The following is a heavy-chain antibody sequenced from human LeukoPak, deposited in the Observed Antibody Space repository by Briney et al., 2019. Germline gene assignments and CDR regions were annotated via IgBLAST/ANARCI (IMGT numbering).Heavy chain of an antibody. V-gene: IGHV3-23*01. CDR1: GFTFSSYA. D-gene: IGHD2-21*02. Sequence: GGSLRLSCAASGFTFSSYAMSWVRQAPGRGLEWLSSISGSDDSTYYADSVKGRFTISRDNSRNTLYLQMNSLRPQDTAVYHCPKACGTTDCFTSELWGQGTLVTVSS. J-gene: IGHJ4*02. CDR2: ISGSDDST. CDR3: PKACGTTDCFTSEL.